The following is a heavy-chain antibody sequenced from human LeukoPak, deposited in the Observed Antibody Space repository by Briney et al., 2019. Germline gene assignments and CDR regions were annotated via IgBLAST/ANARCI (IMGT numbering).Heavy chain of an antibody. Sequence: GGSLRLSCAASGFSFSSYWMTWARQAPGKGLGWVANIKQDGSESHYVDSVKGRFTISRDNAKNSLYLQMNSLRAEDTAVYYCARIRGLDYWGQGTLVTVSS. CDR3: ARIRGLDY. CDR2: IKQDGSES. CDR1: GFSFSSYW. V-gene: IGHV3-7*03. D-gene: IGHD1-26*01. J-gene: IGHJ4*02.